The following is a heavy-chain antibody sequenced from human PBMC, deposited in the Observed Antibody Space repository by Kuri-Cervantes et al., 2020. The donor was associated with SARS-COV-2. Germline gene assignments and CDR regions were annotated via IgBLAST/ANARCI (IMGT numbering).Heavy chain of an antibody. D-gene: IGHD2-2*01. V-gene: IGHV4-59*01. J-gene: IGHJ4*02. CDR2: IYYSGST. CDR1: GGSISSYY. CDR3: ARDRGPAAKSYSDY. Sequence: SETLSLTCTVSGGSISSYYWSWVRQPPGKGLEWIGYIYYSGSTNYNPSLKSRVTISVDTSKNQFSLKLSSVTAADTAVYYCARDRGPAAKSYSDYWGQGTLVTVSS.